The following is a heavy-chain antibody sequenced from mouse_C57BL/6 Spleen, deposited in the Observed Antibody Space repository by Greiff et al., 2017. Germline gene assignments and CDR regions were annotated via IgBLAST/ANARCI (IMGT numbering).Heavy chain of an antibody. CDR2: IDPENGDT. CDR1: GFNIKDDY. CDR3: TTGHDGNCEGRFDY. D-gene: IGHD2-1*01. J-gene: IGHJ2*01. V-gene: IGHV14-4*01. Sequence: EVQLQQSGAELVRPGASVKLSCTASGFNIKDDYMHWVKQRPEQGLEWIGRIDPENGDTEYAAKFQGKATMTADTSSNTAYLQLSSLTSEDTAVYYCTTGHDGNCEGRFDYWGQGTTLTVSS.